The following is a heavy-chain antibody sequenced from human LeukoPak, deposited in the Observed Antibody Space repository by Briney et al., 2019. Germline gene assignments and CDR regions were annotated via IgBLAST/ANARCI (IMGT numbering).Heavy chain of an antibody. CDR2: IKQDGSEK. Sequence: GGSLRLSCAASGFTFSTYWMSWVRQAPGKGLEWVANIKQDGSEKYYVDSVKGRFTISRDNAKNSLYLQMNSLRAEDTAVYYCARARTRYSGSYGGAFDIWGQGTMVTVSS. J-gene: IGHJ3*02. V-gene: IGHV3-7*01. CDR3: ARARTRYSGSYGGAFDI. D-gene: IGHD1-26*01. CDR1: GFTFSTYW.